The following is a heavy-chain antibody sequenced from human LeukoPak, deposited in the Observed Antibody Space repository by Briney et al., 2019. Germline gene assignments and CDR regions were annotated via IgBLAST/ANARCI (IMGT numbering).Heavy chain of an antibody. D-gene: IGHD3-10*01. J-gene: IGHJ2*01. CDR2: IYTSGST. V-gene: IGHV4-61*02. Sequence: SETLSLTCTVSGGSISSGSYYWSWIRQPAGKGLEWTGRIYTSGSTNYNPSLKSRVTISVDTSKNQFSLKLSSVTAADTAVYYCARPQARFGGYFDLWGRGTLVTVSS. CDR1: GGSISSGSYY. CDR3: ARPQARFGGYFDL.